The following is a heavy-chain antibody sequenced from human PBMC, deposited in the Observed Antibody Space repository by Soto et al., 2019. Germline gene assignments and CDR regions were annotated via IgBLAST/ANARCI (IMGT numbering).Heavy chain of an antibody. Sequence: QGQLVQSGAEVKKPGSSVKVSCKASGGTFSSYAISWVRLAPGQGLEWMGGIIPIFGTANYEQKFQGRVTITADEPTSTAYMELSSLRSEDTAVYYCARESDSYGGYGVDYWGQGTLVTVSS. CDR2: IIPIFGTA. CDR3: ARESDSYGGYGVDY. D-gene: IGHD5-18*01. V-gene: IGHV1-69*01. CDR1: GGTFSSYA. J-gene: IGHJ4*02.